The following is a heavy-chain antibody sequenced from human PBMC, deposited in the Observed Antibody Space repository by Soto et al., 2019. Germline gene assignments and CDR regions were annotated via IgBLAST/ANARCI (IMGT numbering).Heavy chain of an antibody. CDR2: IGYDGSSK. V-gene: IGHV3-33*01. CDR3: ARASVPYSGYGDAFDI. CDR1: GFTFSRFG. Sequence: QVQLVESGGGVVQPGRSLRLSCAASGFTFSRFGMNWVRQAPGKGLEWVAGIGYDGSSKYYADSVKGRITIFRDNSKKSPSVQMNSLRVKDTAVDYCARASVPYSGYGDAFDIWGQGTMVNVSS. D-gene: IGHD5-12*01. J-gene: IGHJ3*02.